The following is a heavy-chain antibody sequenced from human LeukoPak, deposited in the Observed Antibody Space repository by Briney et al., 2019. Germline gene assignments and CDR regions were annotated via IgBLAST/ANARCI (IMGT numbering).Heavy chain of an antibody. CDR3: ARDLLYSLDF. V-gene: IGHV6-1*01. CDR2: TYYRSKWYN. J-gene: IGHJ4*02. D-gene: IGHD5-12*01. CDR1: GDTVSSNGAA. Sequence: SQTLSLTCAISGDTVSSNGAAWNWIKQSPSRGLEWLGRTYYRSKWYNDYALSVKSRITINPDTSKNQFSLQLNSVTPEDTAVYYCARDLLYSLDFWGQGTLVTVSS.